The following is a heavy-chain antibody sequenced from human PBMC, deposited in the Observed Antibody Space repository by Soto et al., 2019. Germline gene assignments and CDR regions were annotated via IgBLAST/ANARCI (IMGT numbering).Heavy chain of an antibody. D-gene: IGHD5-18*01. J-gene: IGHJ4*02. CDR2: ISYDGSNK. CDR1: GFTFSSYG. CDR3: AKDLGGYSSGRRY. V-gene: IGHV3-30*18. Sequence: QVQLVESGGGVVQPGRSLRLSCAASGFTFSSYGMHWVRQAPGKGLEWVAVISYDGSNKYYADSVKGRFTISRDNSNNTLYLQMNSLRAEDTAVYYCAKDLGGYSSGRRYWGQGTLVTVSS.